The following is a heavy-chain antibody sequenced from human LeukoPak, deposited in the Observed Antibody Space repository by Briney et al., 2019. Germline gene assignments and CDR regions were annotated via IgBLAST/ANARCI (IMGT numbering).Heavy chain of an antibody. Sequence: ASVKVSCKPSGYTFTGYYMHWVRQAPGQGFEWMGWINPNSGGTNYAQKFQGRVTITRDTSITTAYMELSRLRSDDTAVYYCARFRDWGRTPYLDYWGQGTLVTVSS. D-gene: IGHD3/OR15-3a*01. CDR3: ARFRDWGRTPYLDY. V-gene: IGHV1-2*02. CDR2: INPNSGGT. J-gene: IGHJ4*02. CDR1: GYTFTGYY.